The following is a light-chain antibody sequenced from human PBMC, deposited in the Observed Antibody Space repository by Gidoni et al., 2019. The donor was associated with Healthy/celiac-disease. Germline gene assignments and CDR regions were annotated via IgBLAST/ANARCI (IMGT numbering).Light chain of an antibody. CDR1: SSDVGVYNY. Sequence: QSALTQPAAEPGSRGQTITISCTGTSSDVGVYNYVSWYQQHPGKAPKLMIYDVSNRPSGVSNRFSVSKSGNTASLTISGLQAEYEADYYCSSYTGSSTLYVVFGGGTKLTVL. CDR3: SSYTGSSTLYVV. CDR2: DVS. J-gene: IGLJ2*01. V-gene: IGLV2-14*03.